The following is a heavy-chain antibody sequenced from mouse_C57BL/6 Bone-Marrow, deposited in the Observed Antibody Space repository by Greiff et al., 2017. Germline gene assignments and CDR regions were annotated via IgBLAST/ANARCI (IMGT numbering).Heavy chain of an antibody. CDR2: ISYDGSN. V-gene: IGHV3-6*01. CDR1: GYSITSGYY. CDR3: ARIYYDRDY. J-gene: IGHJ2*01. Sequence: EVKLQESGPGLVKPSQSLSLTCSVTGYSITSGYYWTWIRQFPGNKLEWMGYISYDGSNNYNPSLKNRISIPRDTSKNQFFLKLNSVTTEDTATYYCARIYYDRDYWGQGTTLTVSS. D-gene: IGHD2-4*01.